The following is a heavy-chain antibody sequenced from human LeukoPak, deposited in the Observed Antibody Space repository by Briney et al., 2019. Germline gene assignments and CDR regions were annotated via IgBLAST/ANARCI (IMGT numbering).Heavy chain of an antibody. CDR2: IIPIFGTA. V-gene: IGHV1-69*05. Sequence: SVKVSCKASGGTFSSYAISWVRQAPGQGLEWMGGIIPIFGTANYAQKFQGRVTITTDESTSTAYMELSSLRSEDTAVYYCSRHAGYNWKDGIDFWGQGTLVTVAS. CDR3: SRHAGYNWKDGIDF. D-gene: IGHD1-20*01. CDR1: GGTFSSYA. J-gene: IGHJ4*02.